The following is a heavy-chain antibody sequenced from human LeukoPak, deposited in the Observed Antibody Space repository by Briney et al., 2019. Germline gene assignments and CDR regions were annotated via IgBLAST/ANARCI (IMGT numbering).Heavy chain of an antibody. CDR3: AKDGEYTVAAPVDY. CDR1: GFTFSSYA. J-gene: IGHJ4*02. V-gene: IGHV3-23*01. D-gene: IGHD6-19*01. CDR2: ISGSGGST. Sequence: PGGSLRLSCAASGFTFSSYAMSWVRQAPGKGLEWVSAISGSGGSTYYADSVKGRFTISRDNSKNTLYLQMNSLRAEDTAVYYCAKDGEYTVAAPVDYWGQGTLVTVSS.